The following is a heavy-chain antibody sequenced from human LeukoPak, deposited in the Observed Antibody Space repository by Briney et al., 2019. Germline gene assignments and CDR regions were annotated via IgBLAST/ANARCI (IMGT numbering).Heavy chain of an antibody. D-gene: IGHD1-14*01. CDR2: ISGSGAST. CDR3: AKDSGNRDNWFDP. V-gene: IGHV3-23*01. J-gene: IGHJ5*02. Sequence: GGSLRLSCAASGFAFSSYAMTWVRQAPGKGLEWVSDISGSGASTYYEDSVKGRFTISRDNSKNTLYLQMNSLRAEDTAVYYCAKDSGNRDNWFDPWGQGTLVTVSS. CDR1: GFAFSSYA.